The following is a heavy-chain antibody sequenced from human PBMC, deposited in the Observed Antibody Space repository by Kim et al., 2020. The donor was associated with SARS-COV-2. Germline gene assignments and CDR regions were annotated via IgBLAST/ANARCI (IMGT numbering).Heavy chain of an antibody. J-gene: IGHJ6*02. Sequence: GGSLRLSCAASGFTFSSYAMSWVRQAPGKGLEWVSAISGSGGSTYYADSVKGRFTISRDNSKNTLYLQMNSLGAEDTAVYYCAKEFAYCSGGSCSSTGGMDVWGQGTTVTVSS. CDR3: AKEFAYCSGGSCSSTGGMDV. V-gene: IGHV3-23*01. D-gene: IGHD2-15*01. CDR2: ISGSGGST. CDR1: GFTFSSYA.